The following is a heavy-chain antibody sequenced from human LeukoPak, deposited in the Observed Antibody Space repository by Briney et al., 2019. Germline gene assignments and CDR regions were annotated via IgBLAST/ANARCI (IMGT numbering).Heavy chain of an antibody. CDR3: AEDRGYHFDY. CDR1: GFTFSSYA. V-gene: IGHV3-23*01. CDR2: ISGSGGST. J-gene: IGHJ4*02. Sequence: AGGSLRLSCAASGFTFSSYAMSWVRQAPGKGLEWVSAISGSGGSTYYADSVKGRFTISRDNSKNTLYLQMNSLRAEDTAVYYCAEDRGYHFDYWGQGTLVTVSS. D-gene: IGHD5-18*01.